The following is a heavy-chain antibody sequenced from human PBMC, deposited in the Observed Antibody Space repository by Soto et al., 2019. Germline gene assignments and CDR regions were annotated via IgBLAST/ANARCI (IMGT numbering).Heavy chain of an antibody. D-gene: IGHD2-21*01. V-gene: IGHV3-23*01. Sequence: GRGLRLSWAASGCTFSSDSMSGGPQAPGKEMEWVSAISGSGGSTYYADSVKGRFTISRDNSKNTLYLQMNSLRAEDTAVYSCAKVIVDNGLAAFDDRGQGTRVTVSS. J-gene: IGHJ4*02. CDR1: GCTFSSDS. CDR2: ISGSGGST. CDR3: AKVIVDNGLAAFDD.